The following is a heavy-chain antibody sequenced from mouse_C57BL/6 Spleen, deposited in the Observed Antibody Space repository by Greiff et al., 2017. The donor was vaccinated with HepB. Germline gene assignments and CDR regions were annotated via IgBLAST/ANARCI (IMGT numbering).Heavy chain of an antibody. V-gene: IGHV1-66*01. CDR1: GYSFTSYY. CDR3: ARPYGSSWFAY. CDR2: IYPGSGNT. J-gene: IGHJ3*01. D-gene: IGHD1-1*01. Sequence: VQLQQSGPELVKPGASVKISCKASGYSFTSYYIHWVKQRPGQGLEWIGWIYPGSGNTKYNEKFKGKATLTADTSSSTAYMQLSSLTSEDSAVYYCARPYGSSWFAYWGQGTLVTVSA.